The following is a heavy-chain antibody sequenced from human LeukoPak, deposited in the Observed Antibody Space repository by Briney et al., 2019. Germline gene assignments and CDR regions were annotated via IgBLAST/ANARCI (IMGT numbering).Heavy chain of an antibody. CDR1: GFTFSSYA. J-gene: IGHJ6*02. Sequence: GGSLRLSCAASGFTFSSYAMSWVRQAPGKGLEWVSGISANGGRTYDAASVRGRFTISRDNSKNTLYLQMNSLRGEDTAIYYYVKKGLSLDYYAMDVWGPGTTVTVSS. CDR3: VKKGLSLDYYAMDV. CDR2: ISANGGRT. D-gene: IGHD6-19*01. V-gene: IGHV3-23*01.